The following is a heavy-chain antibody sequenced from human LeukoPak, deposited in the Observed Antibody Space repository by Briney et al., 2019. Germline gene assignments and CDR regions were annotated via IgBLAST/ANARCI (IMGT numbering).Heavy chain of an antibody. CDR3: ARGLRDSPAFDS. Sequence: GASVKVSCKASGYTFTGYYMHWVRQAPGQGLEWMGWINPNSGGTNYAQKFQGRVTLTRDTSITTAYMELRRLRSDDTAVYYCARGLRDSPAFDSWGQGTLVTVSS. J-gene: IGHJ4*02. D-gene: IGHD2-2*01. CDR2: INPNSGGT. V-gene: IGHV1-2*02. CDR1: GYTFTGYY.